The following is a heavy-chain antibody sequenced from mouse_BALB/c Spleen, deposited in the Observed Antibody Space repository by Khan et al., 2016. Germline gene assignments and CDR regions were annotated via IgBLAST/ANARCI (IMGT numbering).Heavy chain of an antibody. CDR2: ISYDGSN. Sequence: QLEESGPGLVKPSQSLSLTCSVTGYSITSGYYWNWIRQFPGNKLEWMGYISYDGSNNYNPSLKNRISITRDTSKNQFFLKLNSVTTEDTATYYCARDPFYYYGSSYWYFDGWGAGTTVTVSS. CDR3: ARDPFYYYGSSYWYFDG. CDR1: GYSITSGYY. V-gene: IGHV3-6*02. J-gene: IGHJ1*01. D-gene: IGHD1-1*01.